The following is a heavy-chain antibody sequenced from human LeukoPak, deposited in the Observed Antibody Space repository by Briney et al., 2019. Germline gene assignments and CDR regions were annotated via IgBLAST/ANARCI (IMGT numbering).Heavy chain of an antibody. CDR1: GFTFSSYW. D-gene: IGHD6-19*01. V-gene: IGHV3-7*01. CDR3: ARAPIAVAGTYYYYMDV. CDR2: IKQDGSEK. J-gene: IGHJ6*03. Sequence: AGGSLRLSCAASGFTFSSYWMSWVRQAPGKGLEWVANIKQDGSEKYYVDSVKGRFTISRDNAKNSLYLQMNSLRAEDTAVYYCARAPIAVAGTYYYYMDVWGKGTTVTIS.